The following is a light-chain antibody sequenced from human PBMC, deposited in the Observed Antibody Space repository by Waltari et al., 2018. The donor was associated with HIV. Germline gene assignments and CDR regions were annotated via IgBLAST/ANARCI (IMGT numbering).Light chain of an antibody. CDR3: CSYGGNNYLL. CDR1: SSDIGGYNS. V-gene: IGLV2-8*01. Sequence: QSALTQPPSASGSPGQAVTLSGTGSSSDIGGYNSVSWSHPHPGRAPKVIIYAVTKRPSVVPARFSSFKSANTASLSVSGLQADDEAAYYCCSYGGNNYLLFGGGTKLTVL. J-gene: IGLJ2*01. CDR2: AVT.